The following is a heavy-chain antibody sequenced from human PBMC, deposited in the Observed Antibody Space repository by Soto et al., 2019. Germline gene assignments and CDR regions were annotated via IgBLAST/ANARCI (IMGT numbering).Heavy chain of an antibody. D-gene: IGHD6-19*01. CDR2: ISGSGGST. CDR1: GFTLSSYA. J-gene: IGHJ3*02. Sequence: EVRLLESGGGLVQPGGSLRLSCAASGFTLSSYAMSWVRQAPGKGLEWVSGISGSGGSTYYADSVKGRFTISRDNSKNTLYLQMNSLRAEDTAVYYCAKDRVTVVGYDAFDIWGQGTMVTVSS. V-gene: IGHV3-23*01. CDR3: AKDRVTVVGYDAFDI.